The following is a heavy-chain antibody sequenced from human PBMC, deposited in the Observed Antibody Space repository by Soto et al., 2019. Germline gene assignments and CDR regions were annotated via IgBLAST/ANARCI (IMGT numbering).Heavy chain of an antibody. Sequence: PSETLSLTCAVYSGSFSGYYWSWIRQPPGKGLEWIGEIYHGLSIVYNPSLKSRVTISGDSSKNHFSLKLSSVTAADTAVYYCARHGGYYFDYWGQGTLVTVSS. CDR1: SGSFSGYY. CDR3: ARHGGYYFDY. J-gene: IGHJ4*02. CDR2: IYHGLSI. V-gene: IGHV4-34*01. D-gene: IGHD3-16*01.